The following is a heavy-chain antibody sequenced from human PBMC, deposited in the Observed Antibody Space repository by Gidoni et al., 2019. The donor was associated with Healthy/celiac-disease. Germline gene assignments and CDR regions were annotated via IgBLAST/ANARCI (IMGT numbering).Heavy chain of an antibody. CDR2: IYYSGST. CDR1: VGSISSGGYY. J-gene: IGHJ4*02. Sequence: QVQLQESGPGLVKPSQTLSLTCTVSVGSISSGGYYWSWIRQHPGKGLEWIGYIYYSGSTYYNPPLKRRVTISVDTSKNQFSLKLSSVTAADTAVYYCARDPARGCSSTSCPTGYWGQGTLVTVSS. V-gene: IGHV4-31*03. CDR3: ARDPARGCSSTSCPTGY. D-gene: IGHD2-2*01.